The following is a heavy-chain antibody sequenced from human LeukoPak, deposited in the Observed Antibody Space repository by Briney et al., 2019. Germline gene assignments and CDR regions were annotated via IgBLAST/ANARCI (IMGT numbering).Heavy chain of an antibody. Sequence: GGSLRLSCAASGFNFEDYAMHWVRQVPGKGLDWVAGISGNNGSIGYADSVKGRFTISRNNARDFLDLQMNSLRAEDTALYYCAKSFYYDSSGFIANGVFDVWGQGTMVTVSS. D-gene: IGHD3-22*01. CDR3: AKSFYYDSSGFIANGVFDV. J-gene: IGHJ3*01. CDR2: ISGNNGSI. CDR1: GFNFEDYA. V-gene: IGHV3-9*01.